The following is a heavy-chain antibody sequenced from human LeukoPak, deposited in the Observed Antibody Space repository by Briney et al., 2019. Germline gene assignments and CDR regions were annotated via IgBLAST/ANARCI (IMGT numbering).Heavy chain of an antibody. CDR2: IIPILGIA. CDR1: GGTFSSYA. D-gene: IGHD5-18*01. Sequence: SVKVSCKASGGTFSSYAISWVRQAPGQGLEWMGRIIPILGIANYAQKFQGGVTITADKSTSTAYMELSSLRSEDTAVYYCARDGMDTAMAHYYYGMDVWGQGTTVTVSS. V-gene: IGHV1-69*04. CDR3: ARDGMDTAMAHYYYGMDV. J-gene: IGHJ6*02.